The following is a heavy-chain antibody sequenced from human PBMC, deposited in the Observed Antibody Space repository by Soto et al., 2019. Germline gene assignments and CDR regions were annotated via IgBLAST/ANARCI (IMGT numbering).Heavy chain of an antibody. CDR3: ARGLNDFWSGYHHGFDP. D-gene: IGHD3-3*01. J-gene: IGHJ5*02. Sequence: PETRSLTRSFSGRSISSYYLRWIRPPPGKGLEWIGYIYYSGSTNYNPSLKSRVTISVDTSKNQFSLKLSSVTAADTAVYYCARGLNDFWSGYHHGFDPWGQGTLVTVSA. CDR1: GRSISSYY. V-gene: IGHV4-59*01. CDR2: IYYSGST.